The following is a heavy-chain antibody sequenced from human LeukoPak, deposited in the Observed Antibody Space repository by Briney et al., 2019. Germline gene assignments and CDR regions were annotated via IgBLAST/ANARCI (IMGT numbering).Heavy chain of an antibody. V-gene: IGHV3-23*01. Sequence: GGSLRLSCAASGFTFSSYAMSWVRQAPGKGLEWVSAISGSGGSTYYADSVKGRFTISRDNAKNSLDLQMNSLRAEDTAVYYCARASITFGGVIVADAFDIWGQGTMVTVSS. D-gene: IGHD3-16*02. CDR1: GFTFSSYA. CDR3: ARASITFGGVIVADAFDI. CDR2: ISGSGGST. J-gene: IGHJ3*02.